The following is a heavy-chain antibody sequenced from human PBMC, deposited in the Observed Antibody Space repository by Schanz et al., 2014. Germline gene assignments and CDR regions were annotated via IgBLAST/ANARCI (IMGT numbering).Heavy chain of an antibody. CDR2: ISASGGDT. V-gene: IGHV3-23*01. Sequence: EVQLLESGGGLVQPGGSLRLSCAASGFTFSTSAMSWVRQVPGKGLEWLSVISASGGDTYYADSVKGRFTISRDNSKNTLYLQMNTLRAEDTAVYYCARGGFGEVSYFDYWGQGTLVTVSS. D-gene: IGHD3-10*01. J-gene: IGHJ4*02. CDR1: GFTFSTSA. CDR3: ARGGFGEVSYFDY.